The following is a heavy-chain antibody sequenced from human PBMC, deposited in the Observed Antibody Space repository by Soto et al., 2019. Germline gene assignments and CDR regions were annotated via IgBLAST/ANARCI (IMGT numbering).Heavy chain of an antibody. CDR1: GFTFSSYA. CDR3: AKKGYGWFGELFQLLFDY. V-gene: IGHV3-23*01. Sequence: PGGSLRLSCAASGFTFSSYAMSWVRQAPGKGLEWVSAISGSGGSTYYADSVKGRFTISRDNSKNTLYLQMNSLRAEDTAVYYCAKKGYGWFGELFQLLFDYWGQGTLVTVSS. CDR2: ISGSGGST. J-gene: IGHJ4*02. D-gene: IGHD3-10*01.